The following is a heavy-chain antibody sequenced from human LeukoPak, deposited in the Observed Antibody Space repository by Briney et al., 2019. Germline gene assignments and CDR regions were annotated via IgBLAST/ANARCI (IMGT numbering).Heavy chain of an antibody. CDR3: ARLGYCSGGSCYSVAFDI. CDR2: IYYSGST. V-gene: IGHV4-59*01. Sequence: PSETLSLTCTVSGGSISSYYWSWIRQPPGKGLEWIGYIYYSGSTNYNPSLKSRVTISVDTSKNQFSLKLSSVTAADTAVYYCARLGYCSGGSCYSVAFDIWGQGTMVTVSS. D-gene: IGHD2-15*01. J-gene: IGHJ3*02. CDR1: GGSISSYY.